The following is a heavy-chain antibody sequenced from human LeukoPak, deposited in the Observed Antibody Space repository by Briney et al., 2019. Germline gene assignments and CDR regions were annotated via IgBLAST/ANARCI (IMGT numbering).Heavy chain of an antibody. J-gene: IGHJ4*02. CDR1: GGSFSGYY. CDR3: ARGGYDILTGYPSYFDY. CDR2: INHSGST. Sequence: PSETLSLTCAVYGGSFSGYYWSWIRQPPGKGLEWIGEINHSGSTNYNPSLKSRVTMSVDTSKNQFSLKLSSVTAADTAVYYCARGGYDILTGYPSYFDYWGQGTLVTASS. D-gene: IGHD3-9*01. V-gene: IGHV4-34*01.